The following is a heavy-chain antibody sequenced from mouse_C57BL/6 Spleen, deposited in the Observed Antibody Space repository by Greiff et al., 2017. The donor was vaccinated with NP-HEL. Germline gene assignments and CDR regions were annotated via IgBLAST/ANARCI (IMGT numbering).Heavy chain of an antibody. V-gene: IGHV1-42*01. J-gene: IGHJ1*03. Sequence: EVQRVESGPELVKPGASVKISCKASGYSFTGYYMNWVKQSPEKSLEWIGEINPSTGGTTYNQKFKAKATLTVDKSSSTAYMQLKSLTSEDSAVYYCARSGRLGYFDVWGTGTTVTVSS. CDR3: ARSGRLGYFDV. D-gene: IGHD2-12*01. CDR2: INPSTGGT. CDR1: GYSFTGYY.